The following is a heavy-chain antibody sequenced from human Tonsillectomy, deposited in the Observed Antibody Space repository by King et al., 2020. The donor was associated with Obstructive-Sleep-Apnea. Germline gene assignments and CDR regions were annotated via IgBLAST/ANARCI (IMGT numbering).Heavy chain of an antibody. J-gene: IGHJ4*02. CDR2: IWYDGSNK. Sequence: VQLVESGGGVVQPGRSLRLSCAASGFTFISYGMHWVRQAPGKGLEWVAVIWYDGSNKYYADSVKGRFTISRDNSKNTLYLQMNSLRAEDTAVYYCARDDTAGYSYGYDWGQGTLVTVSS. CDR1: GFTFISYG. D-gene: IGHD5-18*01. CDR3: ARDDTAGYSYGYD. V-gene: IGHV3-33*01.